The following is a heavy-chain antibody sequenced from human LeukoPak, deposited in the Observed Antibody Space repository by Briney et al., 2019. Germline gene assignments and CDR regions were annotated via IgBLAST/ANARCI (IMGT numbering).Heavy chain of an antibody. CDR1: GGSFSGYY. J-gene: IGHJ5*02. Sequence: SETLSLTCAVYGGSFSGYYWSWIRQPPGKGLEWIGEINHSGSTNYNPSLKSRVTISVDTSKNQFSLKLSSVTAADTAVYYCARRAPVLRFLEWLPRNWFDPWGQGTLVTVSS. D-gene: IGHD3-3*01. CDR2: INHSGST. V-gene: IGHV4-34*01. CDR3: ARRAPVLRFLEWLPRNWFDP.